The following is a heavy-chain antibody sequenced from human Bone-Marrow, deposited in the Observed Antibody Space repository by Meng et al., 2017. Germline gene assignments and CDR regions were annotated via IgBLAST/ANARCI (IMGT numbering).Heavy chain of an antibody. Sequence: GGSLRLSCAASGLMFSNYAMTWVRQAPGKGLEWVANIKQDGSEKYYVDSVKGRFTISRDNAKNSLYLQMNSLRAEDTAVYYCARDPSSSSWYFDYWGQGTLVTVSS. D-gene: IGHD6-13*01. CDR3: ARDPSSSSWYFDY. CDR2: IKQDGSEK. CDR1: GLMFSNYA. J-gene: IGHJ4*02. V-gene: IGHV3-7*01.